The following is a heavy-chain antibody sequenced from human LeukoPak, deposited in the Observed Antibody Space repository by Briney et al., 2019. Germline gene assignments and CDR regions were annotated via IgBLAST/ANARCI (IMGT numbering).Heavy chain of an antibody. CDR2: ISSRGSTI. CDR1: GFTFSDYY. D-gene: IGHD6-19*01. V-gene: IGHV3-11*01. Sequence: KAGGSLRLSCAASGFTFSDYYMSWIRQAPGKGLEWVSYISSRGSTIYYADSVKGRFTISRDNAKNSLYLQMDSLRAEDTAVYYCARGVAGLLQFDYWGQGTLVTVSS. CDR3: ARGVAGLLQFDY. J-gene: IGHJ4*02.